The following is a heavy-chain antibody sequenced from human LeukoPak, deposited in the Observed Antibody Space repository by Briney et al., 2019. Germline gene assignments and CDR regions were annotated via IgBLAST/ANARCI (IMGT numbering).Heavy chain of an antibody. CDR3: ARDGPYSGSPYYGMDV. V-gene: IGHV3-30-3*01. CDR1: GFTLSSYA. Sequence: GGSLRLSCAASGFTLSSYAMHWVRQAPGKGLEWVAVISYDGSNKYYADSVKGRFTISRDNSKNTLYLQMNSLRAEDTAVYYCARDGPYSGSPYYGMDVWGQGTTVTVSS. J-gene: IGHJ6*02. D-gene: IGHD1-26*01. CDR2: ISYDGSNK.